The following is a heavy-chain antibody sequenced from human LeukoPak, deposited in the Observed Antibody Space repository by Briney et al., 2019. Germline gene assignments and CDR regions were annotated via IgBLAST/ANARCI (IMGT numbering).Heavy chain of an antibody. Sequence: SETLSLTCTVSGDSISRTSYFWAWIRQSPGEGLEWIGSIYSYGTTFYNPSLNSRVTISVDTSQNQFSLSLTSVTAADTAVYYCARVTIGYYYDSSGYYAFDIWGQGTMVTVSS. CDR2: IYSYGTT. D-gene: IGHD3-22*01. J-gene: IGHJ3*02. V-gene: IGHV4-39*07. CDR3: ARVTIGYYYDSSGYYAFDI. CDR1: GDSISRTSYF.